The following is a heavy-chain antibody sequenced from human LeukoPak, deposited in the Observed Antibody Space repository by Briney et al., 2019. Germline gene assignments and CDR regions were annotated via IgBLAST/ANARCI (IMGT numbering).Heavy chain of an antibody. CDR1: GFTFSSYG. D-gene: IGHD3-22*01. V-gene: IGHV3-33*01. CDR3: AREYDSSGWTIDY. Sequence: GRSLRLSCAASGFTFSSYGMHWVRQAPGKGLEWVAVTWYDGSNKYYADSVKGRFTISRDNSKNTLYLQMNSLRAEDTAVYYCAREYDSSGWTIDYWGQGTLVTVSS. CDR2: TWYDGSNK. J-gene: IGHJ4*02.